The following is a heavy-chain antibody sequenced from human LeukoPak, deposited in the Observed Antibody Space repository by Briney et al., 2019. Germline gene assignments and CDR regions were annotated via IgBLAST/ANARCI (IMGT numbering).Heavy chain of an antibody. CDR3: ARDVDSSSWSMYYYYGMDV. Sequence: GRSLRLSCAASGFTFDDYAMHWVRQAPGKGLEWVSGISWNSGNIGYADSVKGRFTISRDNAKNSLYLQMNSLRAEDTAVYYCARDVDSSSWSMYYYYGMDVWGQGTTVTVSS. V-gene: IGHV3-9*01. D-gene: IGHD6-13*01. CDR2: ISWNSGNI. J-gene: IGHJ6*02. CDR1: GFTFDDYA.